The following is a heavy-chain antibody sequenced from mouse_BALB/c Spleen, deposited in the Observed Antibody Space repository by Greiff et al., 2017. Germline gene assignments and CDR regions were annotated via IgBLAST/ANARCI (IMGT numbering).Heavy chain of an antibody. CDR3: ARGYYGSSSFDY. J-gene: IGHJ2*01. CDR1: GFTFSSFG. CDR2: ISSGSSTI. V-gene: IGHV5-17*02. Sequence: EVMLVESGGGLVQPGGSRKLSCAASGFTFSSFGMHWVRQAPEKGLEWVAYISSGSSTIYYADTVKGRFTISRDNPKNTLFLQMTSLRSEDTAMYYCARGYYGSSSFDYWGQGTTLTVSS. D-gene: IGHD1-1*01.